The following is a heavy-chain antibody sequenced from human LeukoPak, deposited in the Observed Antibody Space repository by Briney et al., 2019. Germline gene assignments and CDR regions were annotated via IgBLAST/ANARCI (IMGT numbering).Heavy chain of an antibody. CDR2: IYSSGST. Sequence: SETLSLTCTVSGGSISSGGYYWTWVRQHPEKGLEWIGYIYSSGSTYYNPSLKSRVTISVDTSKNQFSLKLSSVTAADTAVYHCARNTPYYYDSSGYYAPFDYWGRGTLVTVSS. CDR1: GGSISSGGYY. V-gene: IGHV4-30-4*08. D-gene: IGHD3-22*01. CDR3: ARNTPYYYDSSGYYAPFDY. J-gene: IGHJ4*02.